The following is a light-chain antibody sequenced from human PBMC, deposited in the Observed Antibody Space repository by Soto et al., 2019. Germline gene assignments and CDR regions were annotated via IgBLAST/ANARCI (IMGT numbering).Light chain of an antibody. CDR3: CSYAGSTTFVV. CDR1: RSDVGSYDL. CDR2: EAT. V-gene: IGLV2-23*02. J-gene: IGLJ2*01. Sequence: QSALTQPASVSGSPGQSITISCTGTRSDVGSYDLVTWYQQHPGTAPKLMIYEATKRAPRVSDRFSGSKSGNTSSLTISGLQAEDEADYFCCSYAGSTTFVVFGGGTKLTVL.